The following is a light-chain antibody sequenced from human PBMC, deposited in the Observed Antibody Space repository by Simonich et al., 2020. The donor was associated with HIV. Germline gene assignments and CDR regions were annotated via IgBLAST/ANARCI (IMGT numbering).Light chain of an antibody. CDR1: QSVLYSSNNKNY. Sequence: DIVMTQSPDSLAVSLCERATINCKSSQSVLYSSNNKNYLAWYQQKPGQPPKLSIYWASTRESGVPDRFSGSGSGTDFTLTISSLQAEDVAVYYCQQYYSTLYTFGQGTKLEIK. CDR3: QQYYSTLYT. J-gene: IGKJ2*01. CDR2: WAS. V-gene: IGKV4-1*01.